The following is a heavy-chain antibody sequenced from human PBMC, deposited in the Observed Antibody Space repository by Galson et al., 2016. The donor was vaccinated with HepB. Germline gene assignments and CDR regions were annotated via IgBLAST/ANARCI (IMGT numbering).Heavy chain of an antibody. J-gene: IGHJ4*02. D-gene: IGHD3-22*01. CDR1: GFTFTTYA. CDR2: ISSNGGST. CDR3: VKSNYYDSLDY. Sequence: SLRLSCAASGFTFTTYAMHWVRQAPGKGLEYVSVISSNGGSTNYADSVKGRFTISRDNSKNTLYLQMSSLRAEDTAVYYCVKSNYYDSLDYWGQGTLVTASS. V-gene: IGHV3-64D*06.